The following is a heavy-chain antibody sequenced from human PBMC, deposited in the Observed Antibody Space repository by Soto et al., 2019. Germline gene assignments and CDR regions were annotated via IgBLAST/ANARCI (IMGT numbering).Heavy chain of an antibody. CDR2: INAGNGNT. CDR1: GYTFTSYA. V-gene: IGHV1-3*01. J-gene: IGHJ6*02. D-gene: IGHD2-2*01. Sequence: GASVKVSCKASGYTFTSYAMHWVRQAPGQRLEWMGGINAGNGNTKYSQKFQGRVTITRDTSASTAYMELSSLRSEDTAVYYCARVYYSSTGCYYYYGMDVWGQGTTVTVSS. CDR3: ARVYYSSTGCYYYYGMDV.